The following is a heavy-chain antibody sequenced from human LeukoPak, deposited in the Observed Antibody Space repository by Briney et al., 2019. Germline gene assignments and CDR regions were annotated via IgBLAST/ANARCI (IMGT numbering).Heavy chain of an antibody. CDR1: GGSIRSCY. Sequence: SETLSLTCTVSGGSIRSCYWSWIRQPAGKGLEWIGRIYTSGSTNYNPSLKSRVTISVDTSKNQFSLKLSSVTAADTAVYYCAQDNGYNYFDYWGQGTLVTVSS. CDR2: IYTSGST. D-gene: IGHD5-24*01. J-gene: IGHJ4*02. V-gene: IGHV4-4*07. CDR3: AQDNGYNYFDY.